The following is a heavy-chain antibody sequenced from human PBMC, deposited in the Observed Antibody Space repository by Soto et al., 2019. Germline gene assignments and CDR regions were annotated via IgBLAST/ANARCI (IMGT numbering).Heavy chain of an antibody. CDR3: AKDIRITIFGVVLDY. CDR2: ISWNSGSI. CDR1: GFTFDDYA. D-gene: IGHD3-3*01. Sequence: GGSLRLSCAASGFTFDDYAMHWVRQAPGKGLEWVSGISWNSGSIGYADSVKGRFTISRDNAKNSLYLQMNSLRAEDTALYYCAKDIRITIFGVVLDYWGQGTLVTVSS. V-gene: IGHV3-9*01. J-gene: IGHJ4*02.